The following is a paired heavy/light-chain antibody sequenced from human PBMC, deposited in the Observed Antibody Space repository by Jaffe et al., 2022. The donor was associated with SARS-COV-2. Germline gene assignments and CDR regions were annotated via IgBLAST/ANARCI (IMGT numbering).Heavy chain of an antibody. CDR1: GFSLTTNAVG. CDR3: THLAISVVPGVMGRRKYYPYMDV. CDR2: IYWDDDK. V-gene: IGHV2-5*02. J-gene: IGHJ6*03. Sequence: QITLRESGPTLVKPTQTLTLTCTFSGFSLTTNAVGVGWIRLPPGKALEWLALIYWDDDKRYSPSLKSRLTITKDTSQNQVVLMMTNVDPVDTATYYCTHLAISVVPGVMGRRKYYPYMDVWGKGTTVTVSS. D-gene: IGHD2-15*01.
Light chain of an antibody. CDR3: QHLET. V-gene: IGKV1-5*03. CDR2: EAS. Sequence: DIQLTQFPSTLSSSVGDRVTITCRASQTISRWLAWYQQKPGKAPELLIYEASSLQSGVPSRFSGSGSGTEFTLTISSLQPDDFATYYCQHLETFGQGTKVEIK. CDR1: QTISRW. J-gene: IGKJ1*01.